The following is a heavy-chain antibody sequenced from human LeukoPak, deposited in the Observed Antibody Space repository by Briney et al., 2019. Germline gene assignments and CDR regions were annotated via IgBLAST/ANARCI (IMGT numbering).Heavy chain of an antibody. Sequence: ASVKVSCKASGYTFTSYGISWVRQAPGQGLEWVGWISAYNGNTNYAQKLQGRVTMTTDTSTSTAYMELRSLRSDDTAVYYCARDLAGYCSGGSCYQSAIRFDPWGQGTLVTVSS. CDR2: ISAYNGNT. CDR3: ARDLAGYCSGGSCYQSAIRFDP. D-gene: IGHD2-15*01. CDR1: GYTFTSYG. V-gene: IGHV1-18*01. J-gene: IGHJ5*02.